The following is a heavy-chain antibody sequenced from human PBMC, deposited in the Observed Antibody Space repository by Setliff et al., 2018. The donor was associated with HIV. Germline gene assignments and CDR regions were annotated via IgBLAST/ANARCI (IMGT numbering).Heavy chain of an antibody. D-gene: IGHD3-10*01. CDR3: ARARGIIIPYHYYMDV. CDR2: IYNSG. J-gene: IGHJ6*03. V-gene: IGHV4-59*11. Sequence: SETLSLTCSVSGGSIGSHYWSWIRQPPGKGLEWIGYIYNSGNYNPSLKSRVIMAVDTSKNQFSLKLSSVTAADTAVYYCARARGIIIPYHYYMDVWGKGTTVTVSS. CDR1: GGSIGSHY.